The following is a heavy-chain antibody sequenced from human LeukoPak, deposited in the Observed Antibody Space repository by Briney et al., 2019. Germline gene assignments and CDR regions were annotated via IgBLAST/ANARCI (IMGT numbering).Heavy chain of an antibody. J-gene: IGHJ6*03. V-gene: IGHV3-30*03. D-gene: IGHD3-3*01. CDR1: GFTFSSYG. CDR3: ARDFLSVLEPSEDYGYMDV. Sequence: PGGSLRLSCAASGFTFSSYGMHWVRQAPGKGLEWVAVISYDGSNKYYADSVKGRFTISRDNAKNSLYLQMNSLRAEDTAVYYCARDFLSVLEPSEDYGYMDVWGKGTTVTVSS. CDR2: ISYDGSNK.